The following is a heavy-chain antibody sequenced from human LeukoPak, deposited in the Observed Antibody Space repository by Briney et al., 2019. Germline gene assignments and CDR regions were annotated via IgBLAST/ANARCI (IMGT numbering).Heavy chain of an antibody. V-gene: IGHV3-23*01. D-gene: IGHD1-26*01. Sequence: PGGSLRLSCAASGFSFSDAWMNWVRQAPGKGLEWVSTISGTGGSTYYADSVKGRFTISRDNSKNTLYLQRSGLRVEDTAVYYCAKGLTSGSSYAFDSWGQGTLVTVSS. J-gene: IGHJ4*02. CDR1: GFSFSDAW. CDR2: ISGTGGST. CDR3: AKGLTSGSSYAFDS.